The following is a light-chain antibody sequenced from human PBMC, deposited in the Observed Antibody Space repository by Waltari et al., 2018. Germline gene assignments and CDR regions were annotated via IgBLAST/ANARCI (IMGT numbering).Light chain of an antibody. J-gene: IGKJ2*01. CDR3: QQRSNWPPYT. V-gene: IGKV3D-20*02. CDR2: GAS. Sequence: EIVLTQSPGTLSLSPGERATLPCRASQSVSSSDLAWYQQKPGQAPRLLIYGASSRATGIPDRFSGSGSGTDFTLTISRLEPEDFAVYYCQQRSNWPPYTFGQGTKLEI. CDR1: QSVSSSD.